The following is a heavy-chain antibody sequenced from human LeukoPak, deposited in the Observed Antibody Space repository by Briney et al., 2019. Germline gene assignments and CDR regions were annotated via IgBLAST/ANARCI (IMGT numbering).Heavy chain of an antibody. J-gene: IGHJ6*03. CDR3: ARGPHDYYYYMDV. V-gene: IGHV3-21*01. Sequence: GGSLRLSCAASGFTFSSYSMNWVRQAPGKGLEWVSSISSSSSYIYYADSVKGRFTISRDNAKNSLYLQMNSLRAEDTAVYYCARGPHDYYYYMDVWGKGTTVTVSS. CDR1: GFTFSSYS. CDR2: ISSSSSYI.